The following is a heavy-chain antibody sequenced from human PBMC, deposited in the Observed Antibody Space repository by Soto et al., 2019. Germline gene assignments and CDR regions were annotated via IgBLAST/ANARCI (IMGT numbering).Heavy chain of an antibody. Sequence: QVQLVQSGAEVKKPGSSVKVSCKASGGTFSSYTISWVRQATGQGLEWMGRIIPILGIANYAQKFQGRVTITADKSTSTAYMEPSSLRSEDTAVYYCARANRGIAAAGTFNWFDPWGQGTLVTVSS. J-gene: IGHJ5*02. CDR1: GGTFSSYT. CDR2: IIPILGIA. V-gene: IGHV1-69*02. CDR3: ARANRGIAAAGTFNWFDP. D-gene: IGHD6-13*01.